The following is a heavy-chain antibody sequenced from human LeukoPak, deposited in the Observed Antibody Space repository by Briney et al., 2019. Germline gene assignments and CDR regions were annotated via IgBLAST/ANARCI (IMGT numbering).Heavy chain of an antibody. J-gene: IGHJ4*02. CDR2: INQGGSMK. CDR3: GRGGYSGWNGEY. CDR1: GFTFRSYW. Sequence: PGGSLRLSCAASGFTFRSYWMGWVRQAPGKGLEWVANINQGGSMKYYVDSVKGRFTISRDNDKKSLYVHMNSLRDEDTAVYYCGRGGYSGWNGEYWGQGTLVTVSS. D-gene: IGHD5-12*01. V-gene: IGHV3-7*01.